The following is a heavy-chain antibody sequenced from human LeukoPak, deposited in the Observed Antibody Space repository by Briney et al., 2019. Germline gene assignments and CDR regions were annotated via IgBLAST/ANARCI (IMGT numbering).Heavy chain of an antibody. CDR2: INHSGST. CDR1: GGSFSGYY. J-gene: IGHJ3*02. CDR3: ARGTLQPNLRDGYNYLNAFDI. V-gene: IGHV4-34*01. Sequence: PSETLSLTCAVYGGSFSGYYWSWIRQPPGKGLEWIGEINHSGSTNYNPSLKSRVTISVDTSKNQFSLKLSSVTAADTAVYYCARGTLQPNLRDGYNYLNAFDIWGQGTMVTVSS. D-gene: IGHD5-24*01.